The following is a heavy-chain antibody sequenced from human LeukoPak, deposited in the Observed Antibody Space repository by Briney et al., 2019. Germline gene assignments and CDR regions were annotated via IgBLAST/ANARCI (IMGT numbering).Heavy chain of an antibody. CDR1: GFTFSDYY. CDR2: ISSSGSTI. D-gene: IGHD3-22*01. J-gene: IGHJ4*02. CDR3: GGAPNYYDCRVFSDY. V-gene: IGHV3-11*01. Sequence: GGSLRLSCAASGFTFSDYYMSWIRQAPGKGLEWVSYISSSGSTIYYADSVKGRFTISRDNAKNSLFLQMNSLRAEDTAVYYWGGAPNYYDCRVFSDYWGQETLVPVSS.